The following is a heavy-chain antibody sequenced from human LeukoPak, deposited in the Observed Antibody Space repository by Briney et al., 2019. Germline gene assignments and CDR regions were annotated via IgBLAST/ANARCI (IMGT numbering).Heavy chain of an antibody. CDR3: ATTFTIFGLIDD. V-gene: IGHV3-48*03. CDR1: GFTFSSYE. CDR2: ISSSGTTT. D-gene: IGHD3/OR15-3a*01. Sequence: GGSLRLSCAASGFTFSSYEMNWVRQGPGKGLEWVSYISSSGTTTYYADSVKGRFTISRDNAKSSLYLQMNSLRAEDTAVFYCATTFTIFGLIDDWGQGTLVTVSS. J-gene: IGHJ4*02.